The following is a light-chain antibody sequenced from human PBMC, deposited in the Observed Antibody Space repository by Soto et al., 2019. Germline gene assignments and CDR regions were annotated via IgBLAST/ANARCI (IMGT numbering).Light chain of an antibody. CDR2: EVN. CDR1: SSDVGGFDY. V-gene: IGLV2-8*01. CDR3: SSYAGSNNLDV. Sequence: ALTQPPSASGSPGQSFTISCTGTSSDVGGFDYVSWYQQHPGKAPKLIIYEVNKRPSGVPDRFSGSKSGNTASLTVSGLQAEDEADYYCSSYAGSNNLDVFGTGTKVTVL. J-gene: IGLJ1*01.